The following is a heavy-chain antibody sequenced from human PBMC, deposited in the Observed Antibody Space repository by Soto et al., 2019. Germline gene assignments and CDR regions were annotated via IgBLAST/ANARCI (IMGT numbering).Heavy chain of an antibody. J-gene: IGHJ4*02. D-gene: IGHD1-26*01. CDR2: IIPLFGAT. V-gene: IGHV1-69*06. Sequence: QVQLVQSGAEVKKPGSSVKVSCKASGGTFNNYAISWVRQAPGQGLEWMGGIIPLFGATNYAQNFQGRVTITADKFTSTSDMELSSLKSEDTAVYYCARLIGEGYSGTYGLDYWGQGTLVTVSS. CDR1: GGTFNNYA. CDR3: ARLIGEGYSGTYGLDY.